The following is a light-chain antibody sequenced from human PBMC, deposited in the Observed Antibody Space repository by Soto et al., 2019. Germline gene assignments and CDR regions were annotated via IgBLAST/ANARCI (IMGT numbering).Light chain of an antibody. V-gene: IGLV4-69*01. CDR3: QTWATGIQV. J-gene: IGLJ2*01. Sequence: QSVLTQSPSASASLGASVKLTCTLSSGHNTYSIAWHQQQPEKGPRFLMKLKSDGSHSRGDGIPDRFSGSSSGAEHYLTISSLQSEDEADYYCQTWATGIQVFGGGTKLTVL. CDR2: LKSDGSH. CDR1: SGHNTYS.